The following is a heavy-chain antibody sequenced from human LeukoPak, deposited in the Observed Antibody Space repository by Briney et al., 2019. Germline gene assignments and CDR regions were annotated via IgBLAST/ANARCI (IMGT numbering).Heavy chain of an antibody. D-gene: IGHD3-10*01. Sequence: ASVKVSSKVSGYTLTELSMHWVRQAPGKGLEWMGGFDPEDGETIYAQKFQGRVTMTEDTSTDTAYMELSSLRSEDTAVYYCATPYYGSGSYYPFDYWGQGTLVTVSS. V-gene: IGHV1-24*01. CDR3: ATPYYGSGSYYPFDY. CDR1: GYTLTELS. J-gene: IGHJ4*02. CDR2: FDPEDGET.